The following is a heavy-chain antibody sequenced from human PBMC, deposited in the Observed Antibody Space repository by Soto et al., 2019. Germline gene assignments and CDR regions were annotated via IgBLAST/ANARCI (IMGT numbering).Heavy chain of an antibody. V-gene: IGHV4-59*01. Sequence: PSETLSLTCTVSGGSISSYDWSWIRQPPGKGLEWIGYIYYSGSTNYNPSLKSRVTISVDTSKNQFSLKLSSVTAADTAVDYCARGDLGYCSGGSCYLYYFDYWGQGTLVTVSS. J-gene: IGHJ4*02. CDR3: ARGDLGYCSGGSCYLYYFDY. D-gene: IGHD2-15*01. CDR1: GGSISSYD. CDR2: IYYSGST.